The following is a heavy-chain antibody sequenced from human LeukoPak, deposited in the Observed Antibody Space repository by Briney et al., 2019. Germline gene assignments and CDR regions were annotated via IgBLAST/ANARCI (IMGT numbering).Heavy chain of an antibody. J-gene: IGHJ6*03. CDR3: ARIGDPGIYSYYMGV. D-gene: IGHD2-21*02. Sequence: GGSLRLSCAASGFTFDDYAMSWVRQAPGKGLEWVSGINWNGGSTGYADSVKGRFTISRDNAKNSLYLQMNSLRAEDTALYYCARIGDPGIYSYYMGVWGKGTTVTVSS. V-gene: IGHV3-20*04. CDR1: GFTFDDYA. CDR2: INWNGGST.